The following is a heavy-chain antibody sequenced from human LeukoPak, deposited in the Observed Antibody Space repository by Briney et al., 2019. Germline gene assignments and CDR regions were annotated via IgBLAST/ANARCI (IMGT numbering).Heavy chain of an antibody. J-gene: IGHJ4*02. Sequence: PSETLSLTCAVYGGSFSGYYWSWIRQPPGKGLEWIGEINHSGSTNYNPSLKSRVTISVDTSKNQFSLKLSSVTAADTAVYYCARHLNYEDFDFWGQGTLVTVSS. CDR1: GGSFSGYY. V-gene: IGHV4-34*01. CDR2: INHSGST. CDR3: ARHLNYEDFDF. D-gene: IGHD3-16*01.